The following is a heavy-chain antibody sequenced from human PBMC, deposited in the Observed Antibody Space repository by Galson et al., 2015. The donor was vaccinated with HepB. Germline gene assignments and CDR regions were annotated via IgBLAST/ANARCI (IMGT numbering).Heavy chain of an antibody. D-gene: IGHD5/OR15-5a*01. CDR3: ARDLPSTIANWFDP. J-gene: IGHJ5*02. CDR2: INPNSGGT. CDR1: GYTFTGYY. V-gene: IGHV1-2*06. Sequence: SVKVSCKASGYTFTGYYMHWVRQAPGQGLEWMGRINPNSGGTNYAQKFQGRVTMTRDTSISTAYMELSRLRSDDTAVYYCARDLPSTIANWFDPWGQGTLVTVSS.